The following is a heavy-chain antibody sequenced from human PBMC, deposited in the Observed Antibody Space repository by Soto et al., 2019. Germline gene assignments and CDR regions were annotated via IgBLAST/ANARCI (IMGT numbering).Heavy chain of an antibody. Sequence: GASVKVSSQASGYSFMSHAIGWRRQAPRKGLEWMGWISAYNGNTNYAQKLQGRVTMTTDTSTSTAYMELRNLRSDDTAVYYCARGGVYCSRGSCPHNWFDTCGQGTLVTVS. CDR1: GYSFMSHA. CDR2: ISAYNGNT. CDR3: ARGGVYCSRGSCPHNWFDT. J-gene: IGHJ5*02. D-gene: IGHD2-15*01. V-gene: IGHV1-18*01.